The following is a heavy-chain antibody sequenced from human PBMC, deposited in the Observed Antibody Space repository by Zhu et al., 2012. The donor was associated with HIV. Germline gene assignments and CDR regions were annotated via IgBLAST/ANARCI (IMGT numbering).Heavy chain of an antibody. J-gene: IGHJ5*02. CDR1: SGSIRSSY. V-gene: IGHV4-4*07. CDR2: IYISGST. D-gene: IGHD3-10*01. CDR3: ASSAYGSGSYNH. Sequence: QVQLQESGPGLVKPSETLSLTCNVSSGSIRSSYWNWIRQPAGKGLEWIGRIYISGSTDYNPSLNSRVTMSVDASKNQLYLRLTSMTAADTAVYYCASSAYGSGSYNHWGQGTLVTVSS.